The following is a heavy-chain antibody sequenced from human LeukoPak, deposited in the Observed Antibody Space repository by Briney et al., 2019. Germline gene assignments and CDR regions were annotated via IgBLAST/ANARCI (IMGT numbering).Heavy chain of an antibody. V-gene: IGHV4-38-2*01. Sequence: SETLSLTCAVSGDSISSGHYWGWIRQPPGKGLEWIGSIFHIGSTYYNPSLKSRLTISVDTSKNQFSLWLTSVTAADTAVYYCARLVTTVTTGADYWGQGTLVTVSS. CDR1: GDSISSGHY. CDR2: IFHIGST. CDR3: ARLVTTVTTGADY. J-gene: IGHJ4*02. D-gene: IGHD4-11*01.